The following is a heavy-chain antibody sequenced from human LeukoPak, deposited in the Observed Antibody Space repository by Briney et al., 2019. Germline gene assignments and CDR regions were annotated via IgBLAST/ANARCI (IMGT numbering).Heavy chain of an antibody. D-gene: IGHD3-22*01. CDR2: ISSSSSYI. CDR1: GFTFSSYS. J-gene: IGHJ3*02. V-gene: IGHV3-21*01. CDR3: ARDQTYYYDSSGYDAFDI. Sequence: GGSLRLSCAASGFTFSSYSMNWVRQAPGKGLEWVSSISSSSSYIYYADSVKGRFTISRDNAKNSLYLQMNSPRAEDTAVYYCARDQTYYYDSSGYDAFDIWGQGTMVTVSS.